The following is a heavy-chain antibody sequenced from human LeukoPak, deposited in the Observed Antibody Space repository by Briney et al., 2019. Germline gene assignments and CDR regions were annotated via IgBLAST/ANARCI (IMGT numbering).Heavy chain of an antibody. CDR3: ARGDYYDSSGFLPVHAFDI. Sequence: SETLSLTCTVSGGSISSYYWSWIRQPPGKGLEWIGYIYYSGSTNYNPSLKSRVTISVDTSKNQFSLKLSSVTAADTAVYYCARGDYYDSSGFLPVHAFDIWGQGTMVTVSS. V-gene: IGHV4-59*01. CDR1: GGSISSYY. D-gene: IGHD3-22*01. CDR2: IYYSGST. J-gene: IGHJ3*02.